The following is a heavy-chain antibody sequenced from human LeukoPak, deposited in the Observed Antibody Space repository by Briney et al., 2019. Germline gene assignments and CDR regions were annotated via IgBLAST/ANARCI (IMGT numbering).Heavy chain of an antibody. V-gene: IGHV3-23*01. D-gene: IGHD1-26*01. CDR2: ISGSGGST. J-gene: IGHJ4*02. CDR3: AKDKRWLQIGGVDY. CDR1: GFTFSSYW. Sequence: PGGSLRLSCAASGFTFSSYWMHWVRQAPGKGLVWVSAISGSGGSTYYADSVKGRFTISRDNSKNTLYLQMNSLRAEDTAVYYCAKDKRWLQIGGVDYWGQGTLVTVSS.